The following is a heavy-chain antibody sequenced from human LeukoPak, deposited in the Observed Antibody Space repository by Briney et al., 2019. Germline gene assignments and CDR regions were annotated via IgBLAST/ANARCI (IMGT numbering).Heavy chain of an antibody. J-gene: IGHJ3*02. CDR2: INHSGST. CDR1: GGSFSGYY. V-gene: IGHV4-34*01. Sequence: SETLSLTCAVYGGSFSGYYWSWIRQPPGKGLEWIGEINHSGSTNYNPSLKSRGTISVDTSKNQFSLKLSSVTAADTAVYYCDSFSSSSGLNAFDIWGQGTMVTVSS. CDR3: DSFSSSSGLNAFDI. D-gene: IGHD6-6*01.